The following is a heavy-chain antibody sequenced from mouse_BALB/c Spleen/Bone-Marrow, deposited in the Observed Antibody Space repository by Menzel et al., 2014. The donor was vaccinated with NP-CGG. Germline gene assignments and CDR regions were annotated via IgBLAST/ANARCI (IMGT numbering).Heavy chain of an antibody. J-gene: IGHJ1*01. CDR2: INPSSGYT. V-gene: IGHV1-7*01. D-gene: IGHD1-1*01. Sequence: VQLVESGAELAKPGASVKMSCKASGYTFTDYWMHWVKQRPGQGLEWIGYINPSSGYTEYNQKFKDKATLTADKSSSTAHMQLNILTSENSAVYYCARRYGSLWYFDVWGAGTTVTVSS. CDR3: ARRYGSLWYFDV. CDR1: GYTFTDYW.